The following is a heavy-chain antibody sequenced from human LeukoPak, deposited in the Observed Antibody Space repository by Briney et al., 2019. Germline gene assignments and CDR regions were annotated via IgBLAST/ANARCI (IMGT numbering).Heavy chain of an antibody. CDR1: GFTFSSYG. Sequence: GRSLRLSCAASGFTFSSYGMHWVRQAPGKGLEWVAVISYDGSNKYYADSVKGRFTISRDNSKNTLYLQMNSLRAEDTAVYYCAKDRAIGIQLWFDYWGQGTLVTVSS. CDR3: AKDRAIGIQLWFDY. D-gene: IGHD5-18*01. CDR2: ISYDGSNK. V-gene: IGHV3-30*18. J-gene: IGHJ4*02.